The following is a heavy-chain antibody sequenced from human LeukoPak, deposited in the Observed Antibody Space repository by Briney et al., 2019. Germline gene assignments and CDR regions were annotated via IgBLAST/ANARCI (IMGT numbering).Heavy chain of an antibody. CDR3: AKGLFSGYDKYLDS. CDR1: GFAFETYT. D-gene: IGHD5-12*01. V-gene: IGHV3-21*04. J-gene: IGHJ4*02. CDR2: ISSTSSDI. Sequence: KPGGSLRLSCVASGFAFETYTMNWVRQAPGKGLEWVSFISSTSSDINYADSVRDRFTISRDNAKNSLFLQMDSLRVEDTAVYYCAKGLFSGYDKYLDSRGKGTLVTVSS.